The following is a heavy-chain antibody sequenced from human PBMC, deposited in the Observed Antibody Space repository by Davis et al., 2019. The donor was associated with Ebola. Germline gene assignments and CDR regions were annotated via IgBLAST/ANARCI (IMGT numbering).Heavy chain of an antibody. CDR1: GGSISSGDYY. V-gene: IGHV4-30-4*02. D-gene: IGHD2-2*01. J-gene: IGHJ6*04. Sequence: SETLSLTCTVSGGSISSGDYYWSWIRQPPGKGLEWIGYIYYSGSTYYNPSLKSRVTISVDTSKNQFSLKLSSVTAADTAVYYCASAGVIPHLYYGMDVWGKGTMVTVSS. CDR3: ASAGVIPHLYYGMDV. CDR2: IYYSGST.